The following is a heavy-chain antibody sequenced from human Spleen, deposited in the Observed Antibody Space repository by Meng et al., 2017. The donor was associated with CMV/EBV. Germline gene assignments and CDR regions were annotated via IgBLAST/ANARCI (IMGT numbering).Heavy chain of an antibody. D-gene: IGHD6-13*01. CDR2: INPNSGGT. CDR1: GYTFTGYY. Sequence: QVRLGQAGGGVKKPGAPVKSSCKASGYTFTGYYMHWVRQAPGQGLEWMGWINPNSGGTNYAQKLQGRVTMTRDTSISTAYMELSRLRSDDTAVYYCATGIAAAGTPYYFDYGGQGTLVTVSS. V-gene: IGHV1-2*02. CDR3: ATGIAAAGTPYYFDY. J-gene: IGHJ4*02.